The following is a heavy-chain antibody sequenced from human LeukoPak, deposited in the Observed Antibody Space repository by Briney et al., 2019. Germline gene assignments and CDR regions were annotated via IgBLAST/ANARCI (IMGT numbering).Heavy chain of an antibody. Sequence: ASVKVSCKASGYTFTSYAMHWVRQAPGQRLEWMGWINAGNGNTKYSQEFQGRVTITRDTSASTAYMELSSLRSEDMAVYYCARGGFGKNWFDPWGQGTLVTVSS. V-gene: IGHV1-3*03. CDR3: ARGGFGKNWFDP. CDR1: GYTFTSYA. J-gene: IGHJ5*02. CDR2: INAGNGNT. D-gene: IGHD3-10*01.